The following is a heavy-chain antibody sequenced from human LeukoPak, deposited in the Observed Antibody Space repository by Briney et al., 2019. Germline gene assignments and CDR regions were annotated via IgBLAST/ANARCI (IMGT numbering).Heavy chain of an antibody. J-gene: IGHJ4*02. D-gene: IGHD3-22*01. Sequence: ASVKVSCKASGYTFTRYFIHWVRQAPGQGLEWMGIINPSGGSTGYPQKFQGRVTMTRDTSTSTVYMELSSLRSEDAAVYYCARVHYYDSSGYYYFDYGGQGTLVTVSS. CDR1: GYTFTRYF. CDR2: INPSGGST. CDR3: ARVHYYDSSGYYYFDY. V-gene: IGHV1-46*01.